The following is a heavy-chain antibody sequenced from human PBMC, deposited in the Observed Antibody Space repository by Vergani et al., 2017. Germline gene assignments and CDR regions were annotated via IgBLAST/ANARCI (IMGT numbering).Heavy chain of an antibody. CDR1: GGTFSSYA. D-gene: IGHD2-8*01. CDR3: ASPDCTNGVGYNRRVEYLQY. CDR2: IIPILGIA. J-gene: IGHJ1*01. Sequence: QVQLVQSGAEVKKPGSSVKVSCKASGGTFSSYAISWVRQAPGQGLEWMGRIIPILGIANYAQKFQGRVTITADKSTSTAYMELSSLRSEDTAVYYCASPDCTNGVGYNRRVEYLQYWGQGTLVTVAS. V-gene: IGHV1-69*04.